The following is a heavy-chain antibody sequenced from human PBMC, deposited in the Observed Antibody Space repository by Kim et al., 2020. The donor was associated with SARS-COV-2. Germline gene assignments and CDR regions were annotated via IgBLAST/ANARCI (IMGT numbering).Heavy chain of an antibody. CDR1: GFTFSSYG. CDR3: AKSLDYLLDY. Sequence: GGSLRLSCAASGFTFSSYGMHWVRQAPGKGLEWVAVISYDGSNKYYADSVKGRFTISRDNSKNTLYLQMNSLRAEDTAVYYCAKSLDYLLDYWGQGTLVTVSS. D-gene: IGHD3-16*01. J-gene: IGHJ4*02. CDR2: ISYDGSNK. V-gene: IGHV3-30*18.